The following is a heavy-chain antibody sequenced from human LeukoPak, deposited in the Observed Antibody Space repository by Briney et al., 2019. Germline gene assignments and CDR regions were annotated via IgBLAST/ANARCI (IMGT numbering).Heavy chain of an antibody. J-gene: IGHJ4*02. CDR2: ISSGSNTI. Sequence: GSLRLTCAASGFTFSGSFMNWVRQAPGKGLEWVSYISSGSNTIYYADSVKDRFTISRDNSKNTLYLQMNSLRAEDTDVYYCAKAPQPRWLQPFDYWGQGTLVTVSS. CDR3: AKAPQPRWLQPFDY. CDR1: GFTFSGSF. V-gene: IGHV3-48*01. D-gene: IGHD5-24*01.